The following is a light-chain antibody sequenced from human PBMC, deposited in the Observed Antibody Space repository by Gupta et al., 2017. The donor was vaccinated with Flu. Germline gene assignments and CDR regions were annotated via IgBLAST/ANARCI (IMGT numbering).Light chain of an antibody. CDR3: SSVTSTNALV. CDR2: DVS. V-gene: IGLV2-14*04. CDR1: SNDIGDYSY. Sequence: ITISCTGSSNDIGDYSYVSCYQQHPGTPTNLMIHDVSRRPAGLSSRFSASKSGNTASLTISGHQADDAAEYYGSSVTSTNALVFGGGTKLTVL. J-gene: IGLJ2*01.